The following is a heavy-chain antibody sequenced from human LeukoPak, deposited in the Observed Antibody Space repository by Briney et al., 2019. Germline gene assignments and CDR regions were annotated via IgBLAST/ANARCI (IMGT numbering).Heavy chain of an antibody. Sequence: GTSLRLSCVASGFTFTDYAFNWVRQTLGKGMEWVAIISSDGNTQSYADPLKGRFTISRDNFRDTVFLELTTLRPEDTGLYYCVRDLTSGARFDFWGPGTLVTVSS. J-gene: IGHJ4*01. D-gene: IGHD3-9*01. CDR2: ISSDGNTQ. CDR1: GFTFTDYA. V-gene: IGHV3-30*04. CDR3: VRDLTSGARFDF.